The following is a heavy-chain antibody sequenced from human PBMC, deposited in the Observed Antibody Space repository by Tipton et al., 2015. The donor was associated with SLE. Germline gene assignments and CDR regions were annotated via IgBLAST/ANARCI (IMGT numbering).Heavy chain of an antibody. CDR2: INHSGST. CDR1: GGSLSGYH. J-gene: IGHJ4*02. V-gene: IGHV4-34*01. D-gene: IGHD2-2*01. Sequence: LRLSCAVYGGSLSGYHWTWIRQPPGKGLEWIGEINHSGSTNYNPSLQSRVTMSVDTSKNQFSLKLSSVTAADTAVYYCARHEAGPADFDYWGQGTLVTVSS. CDR3: ARHEAGPADFDY.